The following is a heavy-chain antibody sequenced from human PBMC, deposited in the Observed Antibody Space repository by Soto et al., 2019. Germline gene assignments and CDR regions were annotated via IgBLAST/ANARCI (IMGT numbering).Heavy chain of an antibody. CDR3: ARGLSPYYFDY. V-gene: IGHV1-3*01. D-gene: IGHD2-2*01. Sequence: QVQLVQSGAEVKKPGASVKVSCKASGYTFTSYAMHWVRQAPGQRLEWMGWIDAGNGNTKYSQKFQGRVTITRDTSASTAYMELSSLRSEDTAVYYCARGLSPYYFDYWGQGTLVTVSS. J-gene: IGHJ4*02. CDR2: IDAGNGNT. CDR1: GYTFTSYA.